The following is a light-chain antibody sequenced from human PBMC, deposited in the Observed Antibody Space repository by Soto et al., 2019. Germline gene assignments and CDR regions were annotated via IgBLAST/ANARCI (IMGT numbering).Light chain of an antibody. CDR1: SYNIVKNY. CDR3: GTWDSSLGAVV. V-gene: IGLV1-51*01. Sequence: QSVLTQPPSVSAAPGQKVTISCSGSSYNIVKNYVSWYQQLPGTAPKLLIYDNNKRPSGIPDRFSGSKSGTSATLGITGLQTGDEADYYCGTWDSSLGAVVFGGGTKLTVL. CDR2: DNN. J-gene: IGLJ2*01.